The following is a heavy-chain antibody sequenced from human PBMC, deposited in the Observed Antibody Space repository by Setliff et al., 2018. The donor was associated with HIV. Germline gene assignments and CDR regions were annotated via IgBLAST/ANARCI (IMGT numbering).Heavy chain of an antibody. CDR1: GFTFNSAW. V-gene: IGHV3-15*01. CDR3: ITHYYDSSGYSPNYFDS. Sequence: PGGSLRLSCVASGFTFNSAWMTWVRQAPGKGLEWVGRIKSKTDGGTTDSAAPVKGRFTISRDDSKDELYLQMNSLKTEDTAVYYCITHYYDSSGYSPNYFDSWGQGTLVTVSS. D-gene: IGHD3-22*01. CDR2: IKSKTDGGTT. J-gene: IGHJ4*02.